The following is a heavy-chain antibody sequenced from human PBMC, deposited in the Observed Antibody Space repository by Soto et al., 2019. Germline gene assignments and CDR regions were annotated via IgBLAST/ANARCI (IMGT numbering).Heavy chain of an antibody. V-gene: IGHV3-23*01. CDR1: GFTFSSYA. D-gene: IGHD4-17*01. J-gene: IGHJ6*02. CDR2: ISGSGGSRI. Sequence: PGGSLRLSCAASGFTFSSYAMGWVRQAPGKGLEWVPAISGSGGSRIYYADSVKGRFTISRDNAKNSLYLQMNSLRAEDTAVYYCARDGSTVSTNYHFAMDVWGRGTTVTVSS. CDR3: ARDGSTVSTNYHFAMDV.